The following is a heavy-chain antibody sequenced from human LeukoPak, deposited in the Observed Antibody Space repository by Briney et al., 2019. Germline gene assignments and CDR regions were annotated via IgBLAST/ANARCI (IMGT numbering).Heavy chain of an antibody. CDR3: ARGLGYSYGSDY. CDR2: INHSGST. V-gene: IGHV4-34*01. J-gene: IGHJ4*02. CDR1: GGSFSGYY. Sequence: SETLSLTCAVYGGSFSGYYWSWIRQPPGKGLEWIGEINHSGSTNYNPSLKSRVTISVDTSKNQFSLRLSSVTAADTAVYYCARGLGYSYGSDYWGQGTLVTVSS. D-gene: IGHD5-18*01.